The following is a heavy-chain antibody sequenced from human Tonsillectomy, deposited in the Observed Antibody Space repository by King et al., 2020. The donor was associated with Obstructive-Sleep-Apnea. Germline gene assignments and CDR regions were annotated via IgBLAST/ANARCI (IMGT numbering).Heavy chain of an antibody. CDR1: GYTFTNYY. CDR3: ARDFLFCSSSSCPFDY. D-gene: IGHD2-2*01. CDR2: INPSGGSP. J-gene: IGHJ4*02. Sequence: QLVQSGAEVKKPGASVKVSCKASGYTFTNYYMHWVRQAPGQGLEWMGIINPSGGSPTYAQKFQGRVTMTRDTSTSTVYMDLSSLSSEDTAVYYCARDFLFCSSSSCPFDYWGQGTLVSVSS. V-gene: IGHV1-46*01.